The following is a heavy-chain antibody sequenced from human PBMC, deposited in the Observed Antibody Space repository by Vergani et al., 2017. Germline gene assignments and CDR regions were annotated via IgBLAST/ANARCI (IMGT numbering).Heavy chain of an antibody. CDR2: IYTSGST. J-gene: IGHJ5*02. D-gene: IGHD3-10*01. V-gene: IGHV4-61*02. CDR1: GGSISSGSYY. Sequence: QVQLQESGPGLVKPSQTLSLTCTVSGGSISSGSYYWSWIRQPAGKGLEWIGRIYTSGSTNYNPSLKSRVTISVDTSKNQFSLKLSSVTAADTAVYYCARLNYGSGSYPWGQGTLVTVSS. CDR3: ARLNYGSGSYP.